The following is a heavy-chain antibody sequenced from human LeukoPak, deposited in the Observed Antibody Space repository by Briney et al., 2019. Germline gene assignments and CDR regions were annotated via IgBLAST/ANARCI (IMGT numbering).Heavy chain of an antibody. D-gene: IGHD2-2*01. CDR1: GYTFTSYD. Sequence: ASVKVSCKASGYTFTSYDINWARQATGQGLEWMGWMNPNSGNTGYAQKFQGRVAITRNTSISTAYMELSSLRSEDTAVYYCARQSSTSFLIDYWGQGTLVTVSS. J-gene: IGHJ4*02. V-gene: IGHV1-8*03. CDR2: MNPNSGNT. CDR3: ARQSSTSFLIDY.